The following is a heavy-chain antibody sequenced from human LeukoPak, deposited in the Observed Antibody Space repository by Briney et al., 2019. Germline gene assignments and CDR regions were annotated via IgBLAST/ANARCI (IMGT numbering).Heavy chain of an antibody. D-gene: IGHD3-22*01. CDR1: GFTFSSYG. V-gene: IGHV3-30*02. CDR3: AKTYYDSSGYYYDDPLDY. Sequence: GGSLRLSCAASGFTFSSYGMHWVRQAPGKGLEWVAFIRYDGSNKYYADSVKGRFTISRDNSKNTLYLQMNSLRAEDTAVYYCAKTYYDSSGYYYDDPLDYRGQGTLVTVSS. CDR2: IRYDGSNK. J-gene: IGHJ4*02.